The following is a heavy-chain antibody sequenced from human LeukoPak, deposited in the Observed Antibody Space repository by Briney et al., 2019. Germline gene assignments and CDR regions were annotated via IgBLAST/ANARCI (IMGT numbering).Heavy chain of an antibody. CDR3: ARQGDYDRKFDY. D-gene: IGHD4-17*01. J-gene: IGHJ4*02. V-gene: IGHV1-2*06. CDR2: INPNSGGT. Sequence: ASVKISCKVSGYTFTGYYMHWVRQAPGQGLEWMGRINPNSGGTNYAQKFQGRVTMTRDTSISTAYMELSRLRSDDTAVYYCARQGDYDRKFDYWGQGTLVTVSS. CDR1: GYTFTGYY.